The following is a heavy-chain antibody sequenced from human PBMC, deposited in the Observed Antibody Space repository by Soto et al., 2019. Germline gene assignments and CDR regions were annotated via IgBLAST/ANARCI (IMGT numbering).Heavy chain of an antibody. CDR2: MNPNSGNT. CDR3: ARVGYYYDSSGYYLSFDY. V-gene: IGHV1-8*01. Sequence: ASVKVSCKASGYTFTSYDINWVRQATGQGLEWMGWMNPNSGNTGYAQKFQGRVTMTRNTSISTAYMELSSLRSEDTAVYYCARVGYYYDSSGYYLSFDYWGQETLVTVSS. J-gene: IGHJ4*02. CDR1: GYTFTSYD. D-gene: IGHD3-22*01.